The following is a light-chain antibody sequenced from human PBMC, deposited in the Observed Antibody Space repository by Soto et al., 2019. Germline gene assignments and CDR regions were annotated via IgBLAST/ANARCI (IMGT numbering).Light chain of an antibody. V-gene: IGLV2-14*01. CDR1: SSDVGGYNY. J-gene: IGLJ2*01. CDR3: SSYTSSSTSVI. Sequence: QSALTQPASVSGSPGQSITISCPGTSSDVGGYNYVSWYQQHPGKAPKLMIYDVSNRPSGVSNRFSGSKSGNTASLTISGLQAEDEADYYCSSYTSSSTSVIFGGGTQLTVL. CDR2: DVS.